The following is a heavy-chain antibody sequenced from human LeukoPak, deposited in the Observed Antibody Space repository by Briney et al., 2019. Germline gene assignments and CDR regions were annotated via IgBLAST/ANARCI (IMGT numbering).Heavy chain of an antibody. V-gene: IGHV3-23*01. CDR2: ISGSGGST. CDR3: AKGPLGRLRWLQDY. J-gene: IGHJ4*02. CDR1: GFTFSSYA. Sequence: GGSLRLSCAASGFTFSSYAMSWVRQAPGKGLEWVSAISGSGGSTFYADSVKGRFTISRDNSKNTLYLQMNSLRAEDTAVYYCAKGPLGRLRWLQDYWGQGTLVTVSS. D-gene: IGHD5-24*01.